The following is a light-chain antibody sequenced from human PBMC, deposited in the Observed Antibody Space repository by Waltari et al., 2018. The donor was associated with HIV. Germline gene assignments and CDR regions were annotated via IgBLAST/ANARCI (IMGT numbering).Light chain of an antibody. J-gene: IGLJ3*02. Sequence: QSALTQPASVSGSPGQSITISCTGSSSDVGGRNFVSWYQQHPGKAPKLMIYDVNKRPSGVSNRFSGSKSGNTASLTISGLQAEDEAHYYCGSYGSTSIWFFGGGTKLTVL. V-gene: IGLV2-14*01. CDR3: GSYGSTSIWF. CDR2: DVN. CDR1: SSDVGGRNF.